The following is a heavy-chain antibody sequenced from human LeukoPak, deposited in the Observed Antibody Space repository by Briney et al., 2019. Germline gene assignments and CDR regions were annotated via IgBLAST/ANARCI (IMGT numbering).Heavy chain of an antibody. Sequence: GGSLRLSCAASGFTFSRYGMHWVRQAPGKGLEWVSSISSSSSYIYYADSVKGRFTISRDNAKNSLYLQMNSLRAEDTAVYYCASFVSSGGGDYWGQGTLVTVSS. J-gene: IGHJ4*02. D-gene: IGHD2-15*01. CDR1: GFTFSRYG. CDR3: ASFVSSGGGDY. CDR2: ISSSSSYI. V-gene: IGHV3-21*01.